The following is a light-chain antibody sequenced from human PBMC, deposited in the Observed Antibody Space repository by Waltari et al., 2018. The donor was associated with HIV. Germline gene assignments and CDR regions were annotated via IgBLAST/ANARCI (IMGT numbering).Light chain of an antibody. V-gene: IGLV1-40*01. J-gene: IGLJ2*01. CDR3: QSYDSSLSGVV. CDR2: GNR. Sequence: QSVLTQPPSVSGAPGQRVTISCTGSSSNIGAGYDVHWYQQLPGTAPKLLILGNRCRPSGVPDRCSGSKSGTSASLAITGLQAEDEAEYYCQSYDSSLSGVVFGGWTKLTVL. CDR1: SSNIGAGYD.